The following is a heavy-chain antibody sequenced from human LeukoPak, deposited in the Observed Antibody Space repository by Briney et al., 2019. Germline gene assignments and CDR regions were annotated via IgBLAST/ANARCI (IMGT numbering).Heavy chain of an antibody. Sequence: PGGSLRLSCSASGFTFSTYPMHRVRQAPGRGLEYVSSISSDGDSTYYADSVKGRFTISRDNSKNTLYLQTSSLRAEDTAVYYCVKRTTDYYYYDYWGRGTLVTVSS. CDR2: ISSDGDST. CDR3: VKRTTDYYYYDY. CDR1: GFTFSTYP. D-gene: IGHD3-9*01. J-gene: IGHJ4*02. V-gene: IGHV3-64D*06.